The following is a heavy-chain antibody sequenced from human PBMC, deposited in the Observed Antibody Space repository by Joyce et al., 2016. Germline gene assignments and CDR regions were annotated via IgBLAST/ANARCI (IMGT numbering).Heavy chain of an antibody. CDR2: INPEDSDT. J-gene: IGHJ4*02. Sequence: EVQLVQSGGEVKKPGESLKISCKGFGYSFTSYWLGWVRPMPVKGLELIGIINPEDSDTRYSPSFQGQVTISVDRSIKTAHLRWGSLRASDTAIYYCARSAVRGTLSPFFDYWGQGSLVTVSS. V-gene: IGHV5-51*01. D-gene: IGHD3-16*01. CDR3: ARSAVRGTLSPFFDY. CDR1: GYSFTSYW.